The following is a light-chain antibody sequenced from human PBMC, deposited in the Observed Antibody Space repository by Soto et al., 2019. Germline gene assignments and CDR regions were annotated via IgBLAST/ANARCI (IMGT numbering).Light chain of an antibody. Sequence: EIVMTQSPATLSVSPGERATLSCRASQSVSSNLAWYQQKPGQPPRLLIYGASTRATGIPARFSGSGSGTEFTLTISSLQSEDFAVYYCQQYKNWPPLTFGGGNKVEIK. CDR2: GAS. CDR1: QSVSSN. CDR3: QQYKNWPPLT. V-gene: IGKV3-15*01. J-gene: IGKJ4*01.